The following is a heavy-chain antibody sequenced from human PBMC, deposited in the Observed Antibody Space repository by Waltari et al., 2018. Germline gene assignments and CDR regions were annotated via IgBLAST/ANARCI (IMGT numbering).Heavy chain of an antibody. CDR1: GFTFSSYS. V-gene: IGHV3-21*02. J-gene: IGHJ4*02. Sequence: EVQLVESGGGLVKPGGSLRLPCAASGFTFSSYSMNWLRQAPGKGMEWNSTMKSDNSDIDYAVAARCRYTISRDNAQNSLGLQMDSLRAGDTALYYCARVSGRLERYSELDYWGQGTLVTVSS. CDR3: ARVSGRLERYSELDY. D-gene: IGHD1-26*01. CDR2: MKSDNSDI.